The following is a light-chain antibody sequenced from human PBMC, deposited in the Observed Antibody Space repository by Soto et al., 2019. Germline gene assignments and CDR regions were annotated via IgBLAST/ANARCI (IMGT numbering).Light chain of an antibody. V-gene: IGKV3-15*01. CDR2: GAS. J-gene: IGKJ1*01. CDR3: QQYNNWWT. Sequence: MTQSPATLSVSPGERATLSCRASQSVSINLAWYQQKPGQAPRLLIYGASTRATGIPARFSGSGSGTEFTLTISSLQSEDFAVYYCQQYNNWWTFGQGTKVDIK. CDR1: QSVSIN.